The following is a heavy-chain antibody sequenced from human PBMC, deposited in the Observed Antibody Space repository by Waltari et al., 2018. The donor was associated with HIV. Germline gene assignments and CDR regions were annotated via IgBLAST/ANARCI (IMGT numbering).Heavy chain of an antibody. D-gene: IGHD3-10*01. CDR2: ISPSSTNI. Sequence: LQWVSSISPSSTNIYYGDSLKGRFTISRDNAKNSVFLQINSLRADDTAVYYCAREIGVRGFLIKNYYYGMDVWGQGTTVTVSS. V-gene: IGHV3-21*01. CDR3: AREIGVRGFLIKNYYYGMDV. J-gene: IGHJ6*02.